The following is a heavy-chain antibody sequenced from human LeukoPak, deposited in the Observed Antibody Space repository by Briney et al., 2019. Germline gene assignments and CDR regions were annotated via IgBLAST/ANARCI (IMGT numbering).Heavy chain of an antibody. V-gene: IGHV4-38-2*01. CDR3: ARSPGYVNWFDP. J-gene: IGHJ5*02. D-gene: IGHD5-12*01. CDR2: IYHSGST. CDR1: GYSISSGYY. Sequence: SETLSLTCAVSGYSISSGYYWGWTRQPPGKGLEWIGSIYHSGSTYYNPSLKSRVTISVDTSKNQFSLKLSSVTAADTAVYYCARSPGYVNWFDPWGQGTLVTVSS.